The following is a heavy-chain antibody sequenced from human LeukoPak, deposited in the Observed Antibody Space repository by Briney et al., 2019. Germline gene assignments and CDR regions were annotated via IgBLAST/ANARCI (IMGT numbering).Heavy chain of an antibody. CDR3: AKDPLKYCSGGSCYSGWFDP. CDR2: ISGSGGST. CDR1: GFTFSSYA. J-gene: IGHJ5*02. V-gene: IGHV3-23*01. Sequence: GGSLRLSCAASGFTFSSYAMSWVRQAPGKGLEWVSAISGSGGSTYYADSVKGRFTISRDNSKNTLYLQMNSLRAEDTAVYYCAKDPLKYCSGGSCYSGWFDPWGQGTLVTVSP. D-gene: IGHD2-15*01.